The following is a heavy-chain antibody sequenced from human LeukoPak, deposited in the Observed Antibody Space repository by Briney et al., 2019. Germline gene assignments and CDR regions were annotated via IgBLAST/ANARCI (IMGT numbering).Heavy chain of an antibody. CDR2: IIPIFGTA. V-gene: IGHV1-69*01. CDR1: GGTFSSYA. J-gene: IGHJ3*01. D-gene: IGHD6-13*01. Sequence: AVTVSCKASGGTFSSYAISWGPQAPGQGLEWMGGIIPIFGTANYAQKFQGRVTITADESTSTAYMELSSLRSEDTAVYYCARQQQLVLAGACELGAQGTMVSVSS. CDR3: ARQQQLVLAGACEL.